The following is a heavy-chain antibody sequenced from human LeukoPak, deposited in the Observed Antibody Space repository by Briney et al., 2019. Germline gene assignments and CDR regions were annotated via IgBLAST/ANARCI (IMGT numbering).Heavy chain of an antibody. J-gene: IGHJ4*02. CDR3: ARDLYGVSHDY. Sequence: GGSLRLSCAASGFTFDHYGMSWVRQAPGKGLEWVSVIYSSGSTYYADSVKGRFTISRDNSKNTLYLQMNSLRAEDTAVYYCARDLYGVSHDYWGQGTLVTVSS. D-gene: IGHD4-17*01. CDR1: GFTFDHYG. CDR2: IYSSGST. V-gene: IGHV3-53*01.